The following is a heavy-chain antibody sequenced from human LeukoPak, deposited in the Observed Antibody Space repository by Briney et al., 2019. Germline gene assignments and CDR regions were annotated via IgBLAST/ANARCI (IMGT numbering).Heavy chain of an antibody. J-gene: IGHJ3*02. Sequence: GASVKVSCKVSGYTLTELSMHWVRQAPGKGLEWMGGFDPEDGETIYAQKFQGRVTMTEDTSTDTAYMELSSLRSEDTAVYYCATGGRATAGPDAFGIWGQGTMVTVSS. D-gene: IGHD6-13*01. CDR3: ATGGRATAGPDAFGI. CDR2: FDPEDGET. CDR1: GYTLTELS. V-gene: IGHV1-24*01.